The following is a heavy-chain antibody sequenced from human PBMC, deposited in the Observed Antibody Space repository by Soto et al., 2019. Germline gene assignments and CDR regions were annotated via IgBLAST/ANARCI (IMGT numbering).Heavy chain of an antibody. CDR1: GYTFTSYA. CDR3: ARVYYDILTGYSDYYGMDV. CDR2: INAGNGNT. Sequence: ASVKVSCKASGYTFTSYAMHWVRQAPGQRLEWMGWINAGNGNTKYSQKFQGRVTITRDTSASTAYMELSSLRSEDTAVCYCARVYYDILTGYSDYYGMDVWGQGTTVTVSS. J-gene: IGHJ6*02. D-gene: IGHD3-9*01. V-gene: IGHV1-3*01.